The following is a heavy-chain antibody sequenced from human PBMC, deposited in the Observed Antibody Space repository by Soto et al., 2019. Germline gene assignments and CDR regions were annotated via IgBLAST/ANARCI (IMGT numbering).Heavy chain of an antibody. D-gene: IGHD3-10*01. V-gene: IGHV3-23*01. CDR1: GFSLSNYA. CDR2: ISGSGSNT. CDR3: AKGGITLVRGSFDY. J-gene: IGHJ4*02. Sequence: GGSLRLSCAVSGFSLSNYAMSWVRQAPGKGLEWVSAISGSGSNTYYIDSVKGRFTISRDKSKTTLFLQMNNLRAEDTAVYYCAKGGITLVRGSFDYWGQGALVTVSS.